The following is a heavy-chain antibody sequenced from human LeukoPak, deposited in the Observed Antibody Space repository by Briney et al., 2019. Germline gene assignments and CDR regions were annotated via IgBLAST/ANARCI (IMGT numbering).Heavy chain of an antibody. D-gene: IGHD5-12*01. CDR2: INPEGSEK. CDR3: ATLWLPFDY. J-gene: IGHJ4*02. V-gene: IGHV3-7*01. Sequence: PGGSLRLSCAVSGLTFSSSWMDWVRQAPGKGLEWVASINPEGSEKYSADSVKGRFTISRDNAKNSLYLQMNSLRAEDTAVYYCATLWLPFDYWGQGTLVTVSS. CDR1: GLTFSSSW.